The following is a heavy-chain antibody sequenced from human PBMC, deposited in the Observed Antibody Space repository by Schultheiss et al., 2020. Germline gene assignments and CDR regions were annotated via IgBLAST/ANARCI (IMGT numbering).Heavy chain of an antibody. D-gene: IGHD3-10*01. CDR1: GGSISSGSYY. J-gene: IGHJ6*04. CDR3: AREDSGSYYIANYYYYGMDV. CDR2: IYYSGST. Sequence: SETLSLTCTVSGGSISSGSYYWSWIRQPPGKGLEWIGYIYYSGSTYYNPSLKSRVTISVDTSKNQFSLKLSSVTAADTAVYYCAREDSGSYYIANYYYYGMDVWSKGTTVTVSS. V-gene: IGHV4-61*01.